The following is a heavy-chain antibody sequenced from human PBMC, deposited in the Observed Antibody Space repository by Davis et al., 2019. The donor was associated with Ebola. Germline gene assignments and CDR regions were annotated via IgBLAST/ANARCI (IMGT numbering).Heavy chain of an antibody. V-gene: IGHV1-46*01. CDR2: INPSGGST. Sequence: AASVKVSCKASGYTFTSYGISWVRQAPGQGLEWMGIINPSGGSTSYAQKFQGRVTITRDTSASTAYMELSSLRSEDTAVYYCARVNYFDYWGQGTLVTVSS. CDR3: ARVNYFDY. J-gene: IGHJ4*02. CDR1: GYTFTSYG.